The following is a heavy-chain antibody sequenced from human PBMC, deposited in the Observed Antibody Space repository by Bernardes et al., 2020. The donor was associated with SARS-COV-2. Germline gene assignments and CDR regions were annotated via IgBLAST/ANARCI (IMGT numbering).Heavy chain of an antibody. V-gene: IGHV3-23*01. J-gene: IGHJ3*02. CDR3: AKDSTPPSYCGGDCYGAFDI. CDR1: GFTFSSYA. D-gene: IGHD2-21*02. CDR2: ISGSGGST. Sequence: GSSLRLSCAASGFTFSSYAMSWVRQAPGKGLEWVSAISGSGGSTYYADSVKGRFTISRDNSKNTLYLQMNSLRAEDTAVYYCAKDSTPPSYCGGDCYGAFDIWGQGTMVTVSS.